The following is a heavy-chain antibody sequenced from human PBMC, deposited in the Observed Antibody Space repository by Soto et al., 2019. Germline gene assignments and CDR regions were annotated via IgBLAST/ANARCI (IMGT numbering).Heavy chain of an antibody. CDR2: IYPGDSDT. V-gene: IGHV5-51*01. D-gene: IGHD3-16*02. Sequence: ESLTISCKGSGYSFTSYWIGLVRQMPGRGLEWMGIIYPGDSDTRYSPSFQGQVTISADKSISTAYLQWSSLKASDTAMYYCARYDYVWGSYRLRDLPSWFDPWGQGTLVTVSS. J-gene: IGHJ5*02. CDR1: GYSFTSYW. CDR3: ARYDYVWGSYRLRDLPSWFDP.